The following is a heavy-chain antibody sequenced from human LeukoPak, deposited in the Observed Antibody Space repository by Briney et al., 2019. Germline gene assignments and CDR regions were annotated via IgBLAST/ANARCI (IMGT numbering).Heavy chain of an antibody. D-gene: IGHD4-11*01. CDR3: ARAPYSSYWFDP. CDR2: VYHSGST. Sequence: SETLSLTCTVSGGSINSYYWSWIRQPPGKGLEWIGYVYHSGSTNYNPSLKSRVTISVDTSKNQFSLELTFVTAADTAVYYCARAPYSSYWFDPWGQGTLVTVSS. J-gene: IGHJ5*02. V-gene: IGHV4-59*01. CDR1: GGSINSYY.